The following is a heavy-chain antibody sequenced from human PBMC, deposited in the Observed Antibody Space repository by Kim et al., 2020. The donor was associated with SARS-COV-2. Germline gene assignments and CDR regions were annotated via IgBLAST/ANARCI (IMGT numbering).Heavy chain of an antibody. Sequence: GGSLRLSCAASGFTFSSYAMSWVRQAPGKGLEWVSGISGTGGSTYHADSVKGRFAISRDNSKNTLYLQMNRLRAEDTAVYYCAKGSWIIYGSGTDAFDIWGQGTMVTVSS. CDR2: ISGTGGST. CDR1: GFTFSSYA. D-gene: IGHD3-10*01. J-gene: IGHJ3*02. CDR3: AKGSWIIYGSGTDAFDI. V-gene: IGHV3-23*01.